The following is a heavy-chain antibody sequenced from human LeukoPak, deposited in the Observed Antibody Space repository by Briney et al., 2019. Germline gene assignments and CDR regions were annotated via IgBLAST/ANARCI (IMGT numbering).Heavy chain of an antibody. J-gene: IGHJ4*02. Sequence: PGGSLRLSCAVSGFTFSSYAMSWVRQAPGKGLEWVSYISSSGSTMYYTDSVKGRFTISRDNAKDSLYLQMNSLRAEDTAVYYCARDPGSGYEEHFDYWGQGTLVTVSS. CDR3: ARDPGSGYEEHFDY. V-gene: IGHV3-48*04. D-gene: IGHD5-12*01. CDR2: ISSSGSTM. CDR1: GFTFSSYA.